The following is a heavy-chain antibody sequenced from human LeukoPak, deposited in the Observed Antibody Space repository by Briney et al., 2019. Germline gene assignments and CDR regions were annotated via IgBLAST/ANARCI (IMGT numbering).Heavy chain of an antibody. Sequence: GGSLRLSCAASGFTFGNYGMHWVRQAPGKGLEWVAVISYSGGFQHYGDSVKGRFTISRDNSRNTLFLQMNTLRPEDTAVYYCARGGHDQWLGELGYWGQGMLVTVSS. V-gene: IGHV3-30*03. D-gene: IGHD6-19*01. J-gene: IGHJ4*02. CDR3: ARGGHDQWLGELGY. CDR1: GFTFGNYG. CDR2: ISYSGGFQ.